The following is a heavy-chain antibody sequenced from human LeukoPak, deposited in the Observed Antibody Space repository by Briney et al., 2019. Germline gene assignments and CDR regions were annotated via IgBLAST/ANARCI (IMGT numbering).Heavy chain of an antibody. V-gene: IGHV4-30-2*01. Sequence: SETLSLTCAVSGGSISSGGYSWSWIRQPPGTGLEWIGYIYHSGSTYYNPSLKSRVTIPVDRSKNQFSLKLSSVTAADTAVYYCAREIVGGGFDYWGQGTLVTVSS. D-gene: IGHD3-22*01. J-gene: IGHJ4*02. CDR2: IYHSGST. CDR3: AREIVGGGFDY. CDR1: GGSISSGGYS.